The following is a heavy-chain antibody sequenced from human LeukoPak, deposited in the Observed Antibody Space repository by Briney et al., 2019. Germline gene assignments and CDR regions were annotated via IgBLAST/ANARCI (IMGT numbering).Heavy chain of an antibody. D-gene: IGHD3-22*01. CDR2: INPSGGST. V-gene: IGHV1-46*01. CDR1: GYTFTSYY. Sequence: GASVKVSCKASGYTFTSYYMQWVRQAPGQGLEWMGIINPSGGSTSYAQKFQGRVTMTRHTSTSTVYMELSSLRSEDTAMYYCARDRPRSYYDSSGYYAPLDYWGQGTLVTVSS. J-gene: IGHJ4*02. CDR3: ARDRPRSYYDSSGYYAPLDY.